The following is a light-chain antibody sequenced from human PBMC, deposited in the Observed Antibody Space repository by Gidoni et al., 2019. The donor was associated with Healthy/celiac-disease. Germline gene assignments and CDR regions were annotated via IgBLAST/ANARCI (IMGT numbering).Light chain of an antibody. J-gene: IGKJ2*01. V-gene: IGKV4-1*01. Sequence: DIVMPQSPDSLAVSLGERATINCKSSQSVLYSSNNKNYLAWYQQKPGQPPKLLLYWASTRESGVPDRFSCSGSGTDFTLTISSLQAEDVAVYYCQQYYSTPMYTFGQGTKLEIK. CDR2: WAS. CDR3: QQYYSTPMYT. CDR1: QSVLYSSNNKNY.